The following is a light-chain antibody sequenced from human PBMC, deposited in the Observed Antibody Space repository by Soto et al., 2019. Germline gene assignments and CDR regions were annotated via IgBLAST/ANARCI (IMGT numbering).Light chain of an antibody. V-gene: IGKV3D-15*01. CDR2: GAS. CDR1: QSVSSN. Sequence: EIVLTQSPGTLSLSQGERATLSCRASQSVSSNLAWYQQKPGQAPRLLIYGASTRATGIPARFSGSGSGTEFTLTISSLQSEDFAVYYCQQYNNWPPSVTFGQGTKVDIK. CDR3: QQYNNWPPSVT. J-gene: IGKJ1*01.